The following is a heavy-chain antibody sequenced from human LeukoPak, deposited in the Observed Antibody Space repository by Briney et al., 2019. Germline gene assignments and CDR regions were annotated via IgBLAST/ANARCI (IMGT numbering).Heavy chain of an antibody. CDR3: AKDGDDYLDY. D-gene: IGHD3-10*01. CDR1: GFTFDDYA. J-gene: IGHJ4*02. Sequence: GGSLRLSCAASGFTFDDYAMHWVRQAPGKGLEWVSGISWNRGSIGYADSVKGRFTISRDNAKNSLYLQMNSLRAEDTALYYCAKDGDDYLDYWGKGTLVTVSS. V-gene: IGHV3-9*01. CDR2: ISWNRGSI.